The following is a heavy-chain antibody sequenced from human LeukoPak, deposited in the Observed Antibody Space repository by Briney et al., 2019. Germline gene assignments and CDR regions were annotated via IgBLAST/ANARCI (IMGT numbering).Heavy chain of an antibody. Sequence: GGSLRLSCTASGFTFSSHAMSWVRQAAGKRLEWVSGISASGGTTFHADSVKGRFTISRDNSKKVLYLQMNSLRADDTAIYYSAKDYCSSAICPADYWGQGTQVTVSS. J-gene: IGHJ4*02. CDR2: ISASGGTT. D-gene: IGHD6-19*01. CDR3: AKDYCSSAICPADY. CDR1: GFTFSSHA. V-gene: IGHV3-23*01.